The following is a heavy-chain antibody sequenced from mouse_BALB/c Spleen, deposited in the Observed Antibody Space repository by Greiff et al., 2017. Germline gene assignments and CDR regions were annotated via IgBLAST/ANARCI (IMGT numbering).Heavy chain of an antibody. J-gene: IGHJ2*01. CDR1: GFSLTSYG. V-gene: IGHV2-2*02. Sequence: QVQLKESGPGLVQPSQSLSITCTVSGFSLTSYGVHWVRQSPGKGLEWLGVIWSGGSTDYNAAFISRLSISKDNSKSQVFFKMNSLQANDTAIYYCARLNDEGSPFDYWGQGTTLTVSS. CDR2: IWSGGST. CDR3: ARLNDEGSPFDY.